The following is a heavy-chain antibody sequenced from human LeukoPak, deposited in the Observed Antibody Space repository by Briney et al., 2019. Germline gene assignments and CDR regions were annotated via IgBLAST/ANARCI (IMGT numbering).Heavy chain of an antibody. Sequence: PGGSLRLSCVASGFTFSSDAMIWVRQAPGKGLEWVSVIYSGGSTYYADSVKGRFTISRDNSKNTLYLQMNSLRAEDTAVYYCARDLFSYCGGDCLLGYWGQGTLVTVSS. D-gene: IGHD2-21*01. CDR1: GFTFSSDA. J-gene: IGHJ4*02. V-gene: IGHV3-53*01. CDR3: ARDLFSYCGGDCLLGY. CDR2: IYSGGST.